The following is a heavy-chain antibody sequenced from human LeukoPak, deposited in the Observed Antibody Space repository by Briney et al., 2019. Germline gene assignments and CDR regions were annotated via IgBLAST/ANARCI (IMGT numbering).Heavy chain of an antibody. D-gene: IGHD3-22*01. CDR3: TTDLVGYYDSSGYYGYYFDY. V-gene: IGHV3-15*01. J-gene: IGHJ4*02. CDR1: GFTFTNAW. Sequence: PGGSLRLSCAASGFTFTNAWMSWVRQAPGKGLEWVGPIKSKTDGGTTDYAAPVKGRFTISRDDSKNTLYLQMNSLKTEDTAVYYCTTDLVGYYDSSGYYGYYFDYWGQGTPDTVSS. CDR2: IKSKTDGGTT.